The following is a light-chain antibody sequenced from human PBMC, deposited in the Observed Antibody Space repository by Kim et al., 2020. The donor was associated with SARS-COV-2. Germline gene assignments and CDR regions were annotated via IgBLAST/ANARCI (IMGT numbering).Light chain of an antibody. CDR2: RNY. V-gene: IGLV1-47*01. CDR3: AAWDDSLSGWV. Sequence: GQRVTVTFSGDSSNIGPNYVYWYQHFPGTAPKLLILRNYQRPSGVPDRFSGSKSGTSASLAIIGLRSEDEADYHCAAWDDSLSGWVFGGGTQLTVL. CDR1: SSNIGPNY. J-gene: IGLJ3*02.